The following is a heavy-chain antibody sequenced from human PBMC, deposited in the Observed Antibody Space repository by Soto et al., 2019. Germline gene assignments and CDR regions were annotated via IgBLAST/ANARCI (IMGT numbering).Heavy chain of an antibody. V-gene: IGHV1-46*01. J-gene: IGHJ3*02. D-gene: IGHD6-13*01. CDR1: GYTFTSYY. CDR3: ARAGNPPYSSRSKGAFDI. Sequence: QVQLVQSGAEVKKPGASVKVSCKASGYTFTSYYMHWVRQAPGQGLEWMGIINPSGGSTSYAQKFQGRVTMTRDTSTSTVYMELSSLRSEDTAVYYCARAGNPPYSSRSKGAFDIWGQGTMVTVSS. CDR2: INPSGGST.